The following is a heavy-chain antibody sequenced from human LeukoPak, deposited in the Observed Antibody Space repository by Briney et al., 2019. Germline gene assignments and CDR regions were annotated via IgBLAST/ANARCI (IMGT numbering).Heavy chain of an antibody. Sequence: SETLSLTCTVSGGSISSSSYYWGWIRQPPGKGLEWIGSIYYSGSTYYNPSLKSRVTISVDTSRNQFSLKLSSVTAADTAVYYCARDRGRSGWYLTWFDYWGQGTLVTVSS. V-gene: IGHV4-39*07. J-gene: IGHJ4*02. CDR2: IYYSGST. CDR1: GGSISSSSYY. CDR3: ARDRGRSGWYLTWFDY. D-gene: IGHD6-19*01.